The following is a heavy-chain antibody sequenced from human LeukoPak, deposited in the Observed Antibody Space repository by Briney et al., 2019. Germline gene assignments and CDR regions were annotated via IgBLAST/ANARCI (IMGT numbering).Heavy chain of an antibody. CDR1: GFTNSSYE. CDR2: ISSSGSTK. J-gene: IGHJ3*02. D-gene: IGHD6-13*01. CDR3: AREIAGSGPAFDI. V-gene: IGHV3-48*03. Sequence: GGSLRLFCGACGFTNSSYERNWGGQAPGTGLQPVSYISSSGSTKYYTDSVRGRFTISRDNAKNSLSLQMNSLRAEDTAVYYCAREIAGSGPAFDIWGQGTMVTVSS.